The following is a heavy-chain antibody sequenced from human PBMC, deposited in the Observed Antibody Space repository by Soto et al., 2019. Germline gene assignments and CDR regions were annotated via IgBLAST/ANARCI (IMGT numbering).Heavy chain of an antibody. V-gene: IGHV3-74*01. J-gene: IGHJ5*02. CDR3: ARVKLGSYDWFDP. Sequence: EVQLVESGGGLVQPGGSLRLSCAASGFTFSDYWMHWVRLVPGKGLLWVSRINPDGSRTNYADSVKGRFATYRDNAKNTVYLQMNSLRAKDTAVYYCARVKLGSYDWFDPWGQGTLVTVSS. D-gene: IGHD3-16*01. CDR2: INPDGSRT. CDR1: GFTFSDYW.